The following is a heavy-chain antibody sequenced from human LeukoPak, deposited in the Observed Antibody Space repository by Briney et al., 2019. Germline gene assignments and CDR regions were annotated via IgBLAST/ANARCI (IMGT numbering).Heavy chain of an antibody. CDR2: IYHSGST. D-gene: IGHD2-2*01. Sequence: SETLSLTCAVSGYSISSGYYWGWIRQPPGKGLEWIGSIYHSGSTYYNPSLKSRVTMSVDTSKNQFSLKLSSVTAADTAVYYCARAHCSSTSCSYFDLWGRGTLVTVSS. CDR3: ARAHCSSTSCSYFDL. V-gene: IGHV4-38-2*01. J-gene: IGHJ2*01. CDR1: GYSISSGYY.